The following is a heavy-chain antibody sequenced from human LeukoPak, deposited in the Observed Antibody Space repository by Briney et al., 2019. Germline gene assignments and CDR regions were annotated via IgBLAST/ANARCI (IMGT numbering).Heavy chain of an antibody. CDR2: ISAYNGNT. CDR1: GYTFTSYG. Sequence: GASVKVSCKASGYTFTSYGISWVRQAPGQGLEWMGWISAYNGNTNYAQKLQGRVTMTTDTSTSTAYMELRGLRSEDTAVYYCARDYDSSGPQKNYFDNWGQGVLVTVSS. D-gene: IGHD3-22*01. J-gene: IGHJ4*02. CDR3: ARDYDSSGPQKNYFDN. V-gene: IGHV1-18*01.